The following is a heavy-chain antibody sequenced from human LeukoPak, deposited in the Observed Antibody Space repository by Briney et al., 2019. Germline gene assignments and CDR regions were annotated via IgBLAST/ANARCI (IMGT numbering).Heavy chain of an antibody. Sequence: SETLSLTCAVYGGSFSGYYWSWIRQPPGKGLEWIGEINHSGSTNYNPSLKSRVTISLDTSKNQFSLKLSSVTAADTAVYYCARGPRVAPAATARLFDYWGQGTLVTVSS. J-gene: IGHJ4*02. CDR3: ARGPRVAPAATARLFDY. CDR2: INHSGST. CDR1: GGSFSGYY. D-gene: IGHD2-2*01. V-gene: IGHV4-34*01.